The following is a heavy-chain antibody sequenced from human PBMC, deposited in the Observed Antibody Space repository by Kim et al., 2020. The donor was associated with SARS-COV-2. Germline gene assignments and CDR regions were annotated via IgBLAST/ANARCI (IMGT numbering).Heavy chain of an antibody. V-gene: IGHV3-23*01. Sequence: GGSLRLSCAASGFTFSSYAMSWVRQAPGKGLEWVSAISGSGGSTYYADSVKGRFTISRDNSKNTLYLQMNSLRAEDTAVYYCAKDNGGGWFGEKGYGMDVWGQGTTVTVSS. CDR2: ISGSGGST. J-gene: IGHJ6*02. D-gene: IGHD3-10*01. CDR1: GFTFSSYA. CDR3: AKDNGGGWFGEKGYGMDV.